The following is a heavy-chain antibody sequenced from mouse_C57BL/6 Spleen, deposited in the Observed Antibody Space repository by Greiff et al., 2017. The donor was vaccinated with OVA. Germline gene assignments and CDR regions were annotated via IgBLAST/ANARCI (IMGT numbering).Heavy chain of an antibody. CDR3: ARGRTIDGYYWYFDV. D-gene: IGHD2-3*01. CDR1: GFTFSDFY. Sequence: EVKVVESGGGLVQSGRSLRLSCATSGFTFSDFYMEWVRQAPGKGLEWIAASRNKANDYTTEYSASVKGRFIVSRDTSQSILYLQMNALRAEDTAIYYCARGRTIDGYYWYFDVWGTGTTVTVSS. V-gene: IGHV7-1*01. J-gene: IGHJ1*03. CDR2: SRNKANDYTT.